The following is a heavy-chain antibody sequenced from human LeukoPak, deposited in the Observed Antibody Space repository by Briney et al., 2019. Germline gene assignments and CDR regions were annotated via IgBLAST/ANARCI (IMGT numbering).Heavy chain of an antibody. CDR3: VKDFGRNLGGPGY. CDR1: GFTFSTYT. V-gene: IGHV3-23*01. D-gene: IGHD3-10*01. CDR2: IGGDGGGGT. J-gene: IGHJ4*02. Sequence: GGSLRLSCAASGFTFSTYTMAWVRQAPGGGLEWVSGIGGDGGGGTYYADSVKGRFAISRDNFKSTLYLQMNSLRVEDTAAYYCVKDFGRNLGGPGYWGRGTLVTVSS.